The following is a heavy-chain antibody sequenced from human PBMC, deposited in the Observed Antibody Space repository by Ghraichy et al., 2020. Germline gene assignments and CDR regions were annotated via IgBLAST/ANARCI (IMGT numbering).Heavy chain of an antibody. CDR2: IYSGGST. Sequence: GGSLRLSCAASGFTVSSNYMSWVRQAPGKGLEWVSVIYSGGSTYYADSVKGRFTISRDNSKNTLYLQMNSLRAEDTAVYYCARHSYYGSGSSPFDPWGQGTLVTVSS. J-gene: IGHJ5*02. CDR3: ARHSYYGSGSSPFDP. D-gene: IGHD3-10*01. CDR1: GFTVSSNY. V-gene: IGHV3-53*01.